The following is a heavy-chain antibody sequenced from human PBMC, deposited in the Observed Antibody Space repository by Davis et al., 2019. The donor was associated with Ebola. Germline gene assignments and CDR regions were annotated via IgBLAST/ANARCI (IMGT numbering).Heavy chain of an antibody. V-gene: IGHV3-53*01. CDR2: ISAGGNT. D-gene: IGHD3-10*01. CDR3: AREKRLRGVIFDY. CDR1: GFSFRSYA. Sequence: PGGSLRLSCAASGFSFRSYAMTWVRQAPGKGLEWVSVISAGGNTNYADSVQGRFTISRDISKATVYLQMNSLRVDDTAVYYCAREKRLRGVIFDYWGQGTLVTVSS. J-gene: IGHJ4*02.